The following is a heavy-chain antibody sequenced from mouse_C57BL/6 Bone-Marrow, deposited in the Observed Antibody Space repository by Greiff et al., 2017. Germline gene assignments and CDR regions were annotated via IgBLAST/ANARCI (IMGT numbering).Heavy chain of an antibody. CDR3: ARWGWLRGAMDY. Sequence: VQLQQSGAELARPGASVKLSCKASGYTFTSYGISWVKQRTGQGLEWIGEIYPRSGNTYYNAKFKGKATMTADKSSSTAYMELRSLTSEDAAVYFCARWGWLRGAMDYWGQGTSVTVSS. J-gene: IGHJ4*01. V-gene: IGHV1-81*01. CDR1: GYTFTSYG. D-gene: IGHD2-2*01. CDR2: IYPRSGNT.